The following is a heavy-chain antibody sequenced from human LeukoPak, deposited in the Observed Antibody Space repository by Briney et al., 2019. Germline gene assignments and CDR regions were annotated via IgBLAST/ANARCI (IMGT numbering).Heavy chain of an antibody. V-gene: IGHV4-39*01. D-gene: IGHD3-10*01. CDR3: ASLNMVRGVIPNTDY. J-gene: IGHJ4*02. CDR2: IYYSGST. CDR1: GGSISSSSYY. Sequence: SETLSLTCTVSGGSISSSSYYWGWIRQPPGKGLEWIGSIYYSGSTYYNPSLKSRVTISVDTSKNQFSLKLSPVTAADTAVYYCASLNMVRGVIPNTDYWGQGTLVTVSS.